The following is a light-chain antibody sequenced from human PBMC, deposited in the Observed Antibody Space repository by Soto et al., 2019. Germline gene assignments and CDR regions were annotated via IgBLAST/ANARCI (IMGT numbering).Light chain of an antibody. Sequence: QSVLTQPPSVSGAPGQRVTIACTGSSSNIGAGYDVHWYQQLPGTAPKLLIYGNSNRPSGVPDRFSGSKSGTSASLAITGLLPEDEADYYCQSYDSSLSGWVFGGGTQVTVL. CDR2: GNS. J-gene: IGLJ3*02. CDR3: QSYDSSLSGWV. CDR1: SSNIGAGYD. V-gene: IGLV1-40*01.